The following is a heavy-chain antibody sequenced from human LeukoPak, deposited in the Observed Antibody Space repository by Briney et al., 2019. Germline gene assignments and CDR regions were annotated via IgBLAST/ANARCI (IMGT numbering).Heavy chain of an antibody. Sequence: SETLSLTCTVSGGSISSSSYYWGWLRQPPGTGLEWIGSIYYSGSTYYNPSLKSRVTISVDTSKNQFSLKLSSVTAADTAVYYCARHDLFWSGYRDQYYFDYWGQGTLVTVSS. D-gene: IGHD3-3*01. CDR1: GGSISSSSYY. CDR2: IYYSGST. J-gene: IGHJ4*02. V-gene: IGHV4-39*01. CDR3: ARHDLFWSGYRDQYYFDY.